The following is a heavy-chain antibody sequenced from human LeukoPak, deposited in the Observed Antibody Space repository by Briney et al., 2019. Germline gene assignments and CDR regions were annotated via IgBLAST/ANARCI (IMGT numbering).Heavy chain of an antibody. J-gene: IGHJ4*02. CDR3: ARGTLGAWGW. CDR1: GFTFSSYD. V-gene: IGHV3-21*01. Sequence: SGGSLRLSCAVSGFTFSSYDMNWVRQAPGKGLEWVSSISSSNYIHYADSVKGRFTISRGNAKNSLYLQMNSLRAEDTAVYFCARGTLGAWGWWGQGTLVTVSS. CDR2: ISSSNYI. D-gene: IGHD6-19*01.